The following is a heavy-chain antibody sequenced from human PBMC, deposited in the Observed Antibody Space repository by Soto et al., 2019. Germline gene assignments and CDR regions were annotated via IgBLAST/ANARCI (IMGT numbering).Heavy chain of an antibody. Sequence: SETLSLTCAVYGGSFSGYYWTWIRQPPGTGLEWIGEINHSGSTNYNPSLKSRVTISVDTSKNQFSLRAEDMAVYYCARDPDSSGYYYFDYWGQGTLVTVSS. V-gene: IGHV4-34*01. CDR3: ARDPDSSGYYYFDY. CDR1: GGSFSGYY. D-gene: IGHD3-22*01. CDR2: INHSGST. J-gene: IGHJ4*02.